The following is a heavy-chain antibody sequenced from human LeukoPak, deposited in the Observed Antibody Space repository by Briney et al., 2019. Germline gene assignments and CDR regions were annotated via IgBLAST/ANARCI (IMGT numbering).Heavy chain of an antibody. CDR1: GGSISSYY. Sequence: SETLSLTCTVSGGSISSYYWNWIRQPPGKGLEWMGYIYYSGSTNYNPSLKSRVTISVDTSKNQFSLKLSSVTAADTAVYYCARENAVHRYFDYWGQGTLVTVSS. J-gene: IGHJ4*02. D-gene: IGHD6-19*01. CDR3: ARENAVHRYFDY. V-gene: IGHV4-59*01. CDR2: IYYSGST.